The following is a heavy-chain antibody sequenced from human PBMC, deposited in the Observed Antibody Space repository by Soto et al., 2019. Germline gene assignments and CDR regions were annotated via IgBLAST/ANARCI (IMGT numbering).Heavy chain of an antibody. CDR3: ARAWDYGDYDVLYAFDI. Sequence: SETLSLTCTVSGGSISSYYWSWIRQPPGKGLEWIGYIYYSGSTNYNPSLKSRVTISVDTSKNQFSLKLSSVTAADTAVYYCARAWDYGDYDVLYAFDIWGQGTMVTVSS. V-gene: IGHV4-59*01. J-gene: IGHJ3*02. D-gene: IGHD4-17*01. CDR2: IYYSGST. CDR1: GGSISSYY.